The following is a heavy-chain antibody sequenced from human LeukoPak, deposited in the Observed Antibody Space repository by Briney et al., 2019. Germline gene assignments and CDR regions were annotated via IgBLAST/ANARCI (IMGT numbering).Heavy chain of an antibody. V-gene: IGHV1-2*02. CDR3: ARRLEPLYMDV. D-gene: IGHD1-1*01. CDR1: GYTFTGYY. Sequence: ASVKVSCKASGYTFTGYYMHWVRQAPGQGLEWMGWINPNCGGTNYAQKFQGRVTMTRDTSISTAYMELSRLRSDDTAVYYCARRLEPLYMDVWGKGTTVTVSS. J-gene: IGHJ6*03. CDR2: INPNCGGT.